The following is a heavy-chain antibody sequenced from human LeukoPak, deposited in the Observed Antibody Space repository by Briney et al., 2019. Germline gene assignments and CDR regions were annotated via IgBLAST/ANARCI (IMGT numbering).Heavy chain of an antibody. D-gene: IGHD5-12*01. CDR1: GFTFSSYA. Sequence: HPGGSLRLSCAASGFTFSSYAMSWVRQAPGKGLEWVSAISGSGGSTYYADSVKGRFTISRDNSKNTLYLQMNSLRAEDTAVYYCAKVKSGQDYYYYYGMDVWGQGTTVTVSS. V-gene: IGHV3-23*01. CDR3: AKVKSGQDYYYYYGMDV. CDR2: ISGSGGST. J-gene: IGHJ6*02.